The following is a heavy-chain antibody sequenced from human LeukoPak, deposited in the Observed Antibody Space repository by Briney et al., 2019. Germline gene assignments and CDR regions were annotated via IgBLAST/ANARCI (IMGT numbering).Heavy chain of an antibody. CDR1: GGSFSDYY. CDR3: ASEPLTTVGY. D-gene: IGHD4-11*01. CDR2: INHSGST. V-gene: IGHV4-34*01. J-gene: IGHJ4*02. Sequence: SETLSLTCAVYGGSFSDYYWSWIRQPPGKGLEWIGEINHSGSTNYNPSLKSRVTISVDTSKNQFSLKLSSVTAADTAVYYCASEPLTTVGYWGQGTLVTVSS.